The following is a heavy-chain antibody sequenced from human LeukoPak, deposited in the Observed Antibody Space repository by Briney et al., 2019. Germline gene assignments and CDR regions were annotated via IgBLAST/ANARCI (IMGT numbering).Heavy chain of an antibody. D-gene: IGHD3-22*01. CDR1: GYSFTSYW. CDR2: IDPSDSYT. Sequence: GESLQISCKASGYSFTSYWISWVRQMPGKGLEWMGRIDPSDSYTNYSPSFQGHVTISADKSISTAYLQWSSLKASDTAMYYCARRRYYDSSGYYYDLDYWGQGTLVTVSS. J-gene: IGHJ4*02. V-gene: IGHV5-10-1*01. CDR3: ARRRYYDSSGYYYDLDY.